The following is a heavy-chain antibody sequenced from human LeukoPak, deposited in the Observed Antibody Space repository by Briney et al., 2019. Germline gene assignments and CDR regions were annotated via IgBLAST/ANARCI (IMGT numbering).Heavy chain of an antibody. CDR3: ATGLSENLRWYFGY. V-gene: IGHV3-23*01. D-gene: IGHD4-23*01. J-gene: IGHJ4*02. CDR2: ISGSGGGT. CDR1: GFTFSSYA. Sequence: GGSLRLSCAASGFTFSSYAMSWVRQAPGKGLEWVSAISGSGGGTYYADSVKGRFTVSRDNSKNTLFLQMNSLRAEDTAVYYCATGLSENLRWYFGYWGQGALVTVSS.